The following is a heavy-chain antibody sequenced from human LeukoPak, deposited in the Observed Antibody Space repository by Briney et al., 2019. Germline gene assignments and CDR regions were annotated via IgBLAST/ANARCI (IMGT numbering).Heavy chain of an antibody. J-gene: IGHJ3*02. D-gene: IGHD4-17*01. CDR2: IKQDGGEK. CDR1: GFTFSSYW. V-gene: IGHV3-7*03. Sequence: TGGSLRLSCAASGFTFSSYWMSWVRQAPGKGLEWVANIKQDGGEKYYVDSVKGRFTISRDNSKNTLYLQMNSPRAEDTAVYYCAKDPTVTTDAFDIWGQGTMVTVSS. CDR3: AKDPTVTTDAFDI.